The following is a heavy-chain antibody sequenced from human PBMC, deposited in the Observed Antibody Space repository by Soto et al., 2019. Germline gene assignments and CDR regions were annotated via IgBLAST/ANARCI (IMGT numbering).Heavy chain of an antibody. CDR2: MNPNSGNT. CDR1: GYTFTSYD. CDR3: ARRSSTSWSDYYFDD. D-gene: IGHD2-2*01. J-gene: IGHJ4*02. V-gene: IGHV1-8*01. Sequence: ASVKVSCKASGYTFTSYDINWVRQATGQGLEWMGWMNPNSGNTAYAQKFQGRVTMTRDTSISTAYMQLSSLKSEDTAVYYCARRSSTSWSDYYFDDWGQGTLVTVSS.